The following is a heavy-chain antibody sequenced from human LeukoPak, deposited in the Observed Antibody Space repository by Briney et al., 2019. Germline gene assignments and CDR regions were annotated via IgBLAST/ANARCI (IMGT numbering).Heavy chain of an antibody. CDR1: GFTFDNYA. CDR2: ISYDGNRE. CDR3: AREGSIVARTDY. D-gene: IGHD2-15*01. J-gene: IGHJ4*02. V-gene: IGHV3-30*14. Sequence: GGSLRLSCEASGFTFDNYAMHWVRQAPGKRLEWVAVISYDGNREYYPDSVKSRFTISRDNSKNTLYLQMKGLKTEDTGVYYCAREGSIVARTDYWGQGALVIVSS.